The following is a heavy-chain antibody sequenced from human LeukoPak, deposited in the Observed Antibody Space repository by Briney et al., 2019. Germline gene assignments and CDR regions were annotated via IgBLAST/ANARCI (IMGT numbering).Heavy chain of an antibody. V-gene: IGHV3-74*01. CDR1: GFTFSSYW. D-gene: IGHD6-6*01. CDR2: INTDGSST. J-gene: IGHJ4*02. Sequence: GGSLRLSYAASGFTFSSYWMRWVRQAPGKGPVWVSRINTDGSSTSYADSVKGRFTISRDNANNTVYLQMNSLRAEDTAVYYCSITTYRSSCLDYWGQGTLVTVSS. CDR3: SITTYRSSCLDY.